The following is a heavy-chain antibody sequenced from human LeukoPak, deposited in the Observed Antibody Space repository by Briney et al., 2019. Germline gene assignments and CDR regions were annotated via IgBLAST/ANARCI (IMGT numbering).Heavy chain of an antibody. J-gene: IGHJ6*02. CDR2: IIPIFGTA. CDR1: GGTFISYA. V-gene: IGHV1-69*13. Sequence: SVKVSCKASGGTFISYAISWVRQAPGQGLEWMGGIIPIFGTANYAQKFQGRVTITADESTSTAYMELSSLRSEDTAVYYCARESGSGSYSKDYYYYGMDVWGQGTTVTVSS. D-gene: IGHD3-10*01. CDR3: ARESGSGSYSKDYYYYGMDV.